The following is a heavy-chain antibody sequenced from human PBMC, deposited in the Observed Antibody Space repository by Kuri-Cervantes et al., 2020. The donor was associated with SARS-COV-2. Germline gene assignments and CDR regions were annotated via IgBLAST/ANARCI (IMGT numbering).Heavy chain of an antibody. D-gene: IGHD6-13*01. V-gene: IGHV3-53*01. CDR3: ARGRYTNSWYYFDY. CDR2: IYVHRT. Sequence: GGSLRLSCAASGFTFTDHYMDWVRQAPGKGLEWVSVIYVHRTEYADSVKGRFTISRDNSNNTVYLQMNSLRAEDAAVYYCARGRYTNSWYYFDYWGQGTLVTVSS. J-gene: IGHJ4*02. CDR1: GFTFTDHY.